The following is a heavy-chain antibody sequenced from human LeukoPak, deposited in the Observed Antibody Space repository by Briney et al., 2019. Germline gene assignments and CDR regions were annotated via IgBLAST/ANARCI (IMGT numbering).Heavy chain of an antibody. Sequence: GGSLRLSCAASGFTFSNYWMNWVRQAPGKGLEWVASIGQDGSGNYYVDSVKGRFTISRDNAKNSLYLQMNSLRLEDTAVYYCATGGGWYFDYWGQGALITASS. CDR3: ATGGGWYFDY. CDR1: GFTFSNYW. V-gene: IGHV3-7*01. D-gene: IGHD6-19*01. CDR2: IGQDGSGN. J-gene: IGHJ4*02.